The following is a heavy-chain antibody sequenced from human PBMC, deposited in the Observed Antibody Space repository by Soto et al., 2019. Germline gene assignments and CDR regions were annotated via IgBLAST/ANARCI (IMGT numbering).Heavy chain of an antibody. Sequence: GGSLRLSCAASGFTFSSYAMSWVRQAPVKGLEWVSAISGSGGSRYYADSVKGRFTISRDNSKNTLYLQMNSMIAEDTAVYYCAKSRPPLRAAAGVLDYWGQGTLVTVSS. J-gene: IGHJ4*02. CDR1: GFTFSSYA. D-gene: IGHD6-13*01. CDR3: AKSRPPLRAAAGVLDY. CDR2: ISGSGGSR. V-gene: IGHV3-23*01.